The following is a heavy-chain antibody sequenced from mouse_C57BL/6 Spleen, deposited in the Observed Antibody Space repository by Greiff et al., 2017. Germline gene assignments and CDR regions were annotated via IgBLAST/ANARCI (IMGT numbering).Heavy chain of an antibody. CDR3: TRDGSSFYYAMDY. CDR1: GFTFSSYA. D-gene: IGHD1-1*01. J-gene: IGHJ4*01. V-gene: IGHV5-9-1*02. Sequence: VQLQESGEGLVKPGGSLKLSCAASGFTFSSYAMSWVRQTPEKRLEWVAYISSGGDYIYYADTVKGRFTISRDNARNTLYLQMSSLKSEDTAMYYCTRDGSSFYYAMDYWGQGTSVTVSS. CDR2: ISSGGDYI.